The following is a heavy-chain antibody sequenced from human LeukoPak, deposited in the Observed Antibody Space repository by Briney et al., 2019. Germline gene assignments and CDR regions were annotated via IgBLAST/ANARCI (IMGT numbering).Heavy chain of an antibody. CDR2: IYYSGST. Sequence: PSETLSLTCTVSGGSISSGSYYWSWIRQPAGKGLEWIGSIYYSGSTYYNPSLKSRVTISVDTSKNQFSLKLSSVTAADTAVYYCARMGGRYDWGQGTLVTVSS. CDR3: ARMGGRYD. D-gene: IGHD1-26*01. V-gene: IGHV4-39*07. CDR1: GGSISSGSYY. J-gene: IGHJ4*02.